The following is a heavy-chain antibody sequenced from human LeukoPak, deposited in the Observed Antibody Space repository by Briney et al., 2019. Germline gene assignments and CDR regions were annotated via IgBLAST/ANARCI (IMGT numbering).Heavy chain of an antibody. CDR1: GYTFTGYY. V-gene: IGHV1-2*02. CDR2: INPNSGGT. CDR3: ASTNRRKNYYYYMDV. J-gene: IGHJ6*03. Sequence: AASVKVSCKASGYTFTGYYMHWVRQAPGQGLEWMGWINPNSGGTNYAQKFQGRVTMTRDTSISTAYMELSKLRSDDTAVYYCASTNRRKNYYYYMDVWGKGTTVTVSS.